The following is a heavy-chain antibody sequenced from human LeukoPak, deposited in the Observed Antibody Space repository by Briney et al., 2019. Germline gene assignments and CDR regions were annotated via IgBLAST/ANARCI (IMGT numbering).Heavy chain of an antibody. J-gene: IGHJ2*01. CDR2: IYYSGTT. CDR3: ARDKANWYYDL. Sequence: SETLSLTCTVSGGSISSYLCVWIRQPPGKGLEWIGYIYYSGTTNYNPSLKSRVTISVDTSKNQFSLKLSSVTAADTAVYYCARDKANWYYDLWGRGTLVTVSS. V-gene: IGHV4-59*01. CDR1: GGSISSYL.